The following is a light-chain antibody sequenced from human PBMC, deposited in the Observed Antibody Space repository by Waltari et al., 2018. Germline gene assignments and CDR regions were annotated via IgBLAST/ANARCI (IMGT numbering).Light chain of an antibody. CDR2: MNH. J-gene: IGLJ1*01. CDR1: SSNIGADYD. CDR3: RSYDRRLSGYV. V-gene: IGLV1-40*01. Sequence: QSVLTQPPSVSGAPGQRVTISCTGSSSNIGADYDVDWYQQLPGTALKLLTLMNHTRPSRVPDPFSGSTSGTAASLANAGLRAENEADYYCRSYDRRLSGYVFGARTKLTVL.